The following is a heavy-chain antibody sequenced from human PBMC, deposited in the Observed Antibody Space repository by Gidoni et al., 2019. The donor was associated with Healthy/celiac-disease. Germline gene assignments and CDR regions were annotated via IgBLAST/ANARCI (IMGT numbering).Heavy chain of an antibody. CDR2: IYYSGST. CDR3: ARLQGGYYFPYYFDY. Sequence: QVQLQESGPGLVKPSETLSLTCTVPGGSISSYYWSWIRQPPGKGLEWIGYIYYSGSTNYNPSLKSRVTISVDTSKNQFSLKLSSVTAADTAVYYCARLQGGYYFPYYFDYWGQGTLVTVSS. V-gene: IGHV4-59*08. CDR1: GGSISSYY. J-gene: IGHJ4*02. D-gene: IGHD3-22*01.